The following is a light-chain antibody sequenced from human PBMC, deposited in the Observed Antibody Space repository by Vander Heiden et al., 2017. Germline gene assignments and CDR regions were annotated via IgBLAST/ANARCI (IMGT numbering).Light chain of an antibody. CDR1: ENIRKS. V-gene: IGKV1-39*01. J-gene: IGKJ2*01. Sequence: DVQMIQSPSSLSASVGDRIVITCRASENIRKSLNWYQLKPGKAPNLLIYGASSLQPGVPSRFSGSGSGTDFTLTINRLQPEDFATYFCQQSDSPSYTFGQGTKLDIK. CDR2: GAS. CDR3: QQSDSPSYT.